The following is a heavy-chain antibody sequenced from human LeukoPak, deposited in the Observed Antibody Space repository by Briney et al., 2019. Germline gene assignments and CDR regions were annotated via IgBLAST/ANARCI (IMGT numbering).Heavy chain of an antibody. CDR2: ISATGGHT. CDR3: AKADYPTVSGIDD. Sequence: PAGSLTLPCAVSGFTFRNHDMPWVRQTPGKGLEWVSSISATGGHTYYADSVQGRITISRDNSKNTLSLQLNSLRAEDTAVYYCAKADYPTVSGIDDWGQGAL. V-gene: IGHV3-23*01. J-gene: IGHJ4*02. D-gene: IGHD5-12*01. CDR1: GFTFRNHD.